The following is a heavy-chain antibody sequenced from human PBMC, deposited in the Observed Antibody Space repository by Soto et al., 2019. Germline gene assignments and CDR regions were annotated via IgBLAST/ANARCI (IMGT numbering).Heavy chain of an antibody. Sequence: SETLSLTCTVSGGSISSSSYYWGWIRQPPGKGLEWIGSIYYSGSTYYNPSLKSRVTISVDTSKNQFSLKLSSVTAADTAVYYCARSFYDFWSGLDYWRQGTLVTVSS. CDR3: ARSFYDFWSGLDY. J-gene: IGHJ4*02. CDR1: GGSISSSSYY. V-gene: IGHV4-39*01. CDR2: IYYSGST. D-gene: IGHD3-3*01.